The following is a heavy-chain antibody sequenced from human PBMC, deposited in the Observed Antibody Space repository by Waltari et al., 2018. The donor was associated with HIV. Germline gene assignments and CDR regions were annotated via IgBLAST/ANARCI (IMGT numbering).Heavy chain of an antibody. CDR1: GYSVSRGYY. CDR3: TSRVYPYGSFNP. Sequence: QVQLLESGPGLVKPSETLSLTCAFSGYSVSRGYYWGWIRQPPGKGLEWIVIVFQGGRIYYNPSLKSRVSISVGTSKHQFSLIMNSVTAADPAGYYCTSRVYPYGSFNPWGQGTLVTVSS. V-gene: IGHV4-38-2*01. D-gene: IGHD3-10*01. J-gene: IGHJ5*02. CDR2: VFQGGRI.